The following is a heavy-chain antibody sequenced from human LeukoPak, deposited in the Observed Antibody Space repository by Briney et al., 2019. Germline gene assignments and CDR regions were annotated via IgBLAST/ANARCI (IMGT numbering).Heavy chain of an antibody. CDR3: ARDGRRWELPRFDY. D-gene: IGHD1-26*01. Sequence: PSETLSLTCTVSGGSISSGGYYWSWIRQPPGKGLEWIGYIYYSGSTNYNPSLKSRVTISVDTSKNQFSLKLSSVTAADTAVYYCARDGRRWELPRFDYWGQGTLVTVSS. CDR1: GGSISSGGYY. V-gene: IGHV4-61*08. J-gene: IGHJ4*02. CDR2: IYYSGST.